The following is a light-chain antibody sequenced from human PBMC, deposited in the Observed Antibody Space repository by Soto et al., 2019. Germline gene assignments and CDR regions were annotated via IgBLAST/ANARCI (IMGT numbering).Light chain of an antibody. Sequence: QSVLTQHASVSGSPGQSITISCTGSSSDVGSYKLVSWYQQYPGKAPKLIIYTDNKRPPGVSNRFSGSRSSNTASLTISGLQPEDEADYYCSSYGGDTTYVFGTGTKVTVL. CDR2: TDN. CDR3: SSYGGDTTYV. J-gene: IGLJ1*01. V-gene: IGLV2-23*01. CDR1: SSDVGSYKL.